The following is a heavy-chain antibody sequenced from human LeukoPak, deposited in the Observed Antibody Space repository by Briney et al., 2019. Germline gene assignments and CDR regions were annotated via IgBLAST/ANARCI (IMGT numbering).Heavy chain of an antibody. Sequence: SETLSLTCTVSGDSISVYYWTWIRQPAGKGLEWIGRIYTSGSANYNPSLKNRVTMSVDTSKNQFSLRLTSVTAADTAVYYCARGGDSSSWSVDHWGQGTLATVSS. CDR2: IYTSGSA. CDR1: GDSISVYY. CDR3: ARGGDSSSWSVDH. D-gene: IGHD6-13*01. J-gene: IGHJ4*02. V-gene: IGHV4-4*07.